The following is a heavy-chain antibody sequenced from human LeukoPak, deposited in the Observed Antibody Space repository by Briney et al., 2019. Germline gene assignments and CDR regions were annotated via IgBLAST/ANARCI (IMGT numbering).Heavy chain of an antibody. V-gene: IGHV3-33*01. D-gene: IGHD3-22*01. Sequence: PGGSLRLSCAASGFTFSSYGMHWVRQAPGKGLEWVAVIWYDGSNKYYADSVKGRFTISRDNSKNALYLQMNSLRAEGTAVYYCARDNNYYDSSGYYYLDYWGQGTLVTVSS. CDR3: ARDNNYYDSSGYYYLDY. CDR1: GFTFSSYG. J-gene: IGHJ4*02. CDR2: IWYDGSNK.